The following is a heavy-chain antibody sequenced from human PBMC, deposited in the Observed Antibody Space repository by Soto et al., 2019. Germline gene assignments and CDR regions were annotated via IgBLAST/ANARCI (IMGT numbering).Heavy chain of an antibody. J-gene: IGHJ6*03. CDR3: ARDHAVAAGVYYYYYMDV. D-gene: IGHD6-13*01. V-gene: IGHV3-33*01. Sequence: GESLKISCAASGFTFSSYGMHWVRQAPGKGLEWVAVIWYDGSNKYYADSVKGRFTISRDNSKNTLYLQMNSLRAEDTAVYYCARDHAVAAGVYYYYYMDVWGKGTTVTVSS. CDR1: GFTFSSYG. CDR2: IWYDGSNK.